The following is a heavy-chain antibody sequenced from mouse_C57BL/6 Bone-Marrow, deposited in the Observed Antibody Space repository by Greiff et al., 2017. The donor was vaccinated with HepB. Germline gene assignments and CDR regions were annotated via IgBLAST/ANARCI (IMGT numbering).Heavy chain of an antibody. CDR2: IYPRSGNT. CDR3: ARRPYYYGTWYFDY. Sequence: QVQLQQSGVELARPGASVKLSCKASGYTFTSYGISWVKQRTGQGLEWIGEIYPRSGNTYYNEKFKGKATLTADKSSSTAYMELRSLTSEDSAVYFCARRPYYYGTWYFDYWGQGTTLTVSS. D-gene: IGHD1-1*01. V-gene: IGHV1-81*01. J-gene: IGHJ2*01. CDR1: GYTFTSYG.